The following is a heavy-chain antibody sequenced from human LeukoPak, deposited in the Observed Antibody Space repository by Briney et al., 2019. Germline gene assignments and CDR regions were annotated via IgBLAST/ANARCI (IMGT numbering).Heavy chain of an antibody. CDR2: INPNSGGT. CDR3: ARDVTVRFLEWFNYMDV. V-gene: IGHV1-2*02. J-gene: IGHJ6*03. Sequence: GASVKVSCKASGYTFTGYYMHWVRQAPGQGLEWMGWINPNSGGTNYAQKFQGRVTMTRDTSTCTAYMELSRLRSDDTAVYYCARDVTVRFLEWFNYMDVWGKGTTVTVSS. CDR1: GYTFTGYY. D-gene: IGHD3-3*01.